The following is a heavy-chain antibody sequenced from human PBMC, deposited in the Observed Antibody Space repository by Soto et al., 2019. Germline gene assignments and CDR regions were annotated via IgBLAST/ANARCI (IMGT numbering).Heavy chain of an antibody. CDR1: GFTFSSYS. CDR3: EKNISYRIFDY. V-gene: IGHV3-48*01. J-gene: IGHJ4*02. Sequence: GGSLRLSCAASGFTFSSYSMNWVRQAPGKGLEWVSYISSSSSTIYYADSVKGRFTISRDNAKNSLYLQMNSLRAEDTAVYYCEKNISYRIFDYWGQGTLVTVSS. D-gene: IGHD1-26*01. CDR2: ISSSSSTI.